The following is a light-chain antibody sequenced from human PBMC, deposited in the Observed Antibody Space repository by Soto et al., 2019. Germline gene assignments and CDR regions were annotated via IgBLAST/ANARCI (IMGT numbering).Light chain of an antibody. J-gene: IGKJ5*01. Sequence: DIQMTQSPSSLSASVGDRVTITCRASQSISSYLNWYQQKPGKAPKLLIFAASSLQSGVPSRFNGSGSGTDFTLTISSLQPEDFATYYCQQSYSTSITFGQGTRLEI. V-gene: IGKV1-39*01. CDR3: QQSYSTSIT. CDR1: QSISSY. CDR2: AAS.